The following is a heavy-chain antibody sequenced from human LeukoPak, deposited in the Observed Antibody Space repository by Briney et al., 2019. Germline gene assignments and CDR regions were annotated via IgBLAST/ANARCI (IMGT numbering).Heavy chain of an antibody. CDR1: GGTFSSYA. V-gene: IGHV1-69*04. CDR3: ASGKDKVRLAPGRLLPDAFDI. CDR2: IIPILGIA. Sequence: GASVKVSCKASGGTFSSYAISWVRQATGQGLEWMGRIIPILGIANYAQKFQGRVTITADKSTSTAYMELISLRSEDTAVYYCASGKDKVRLAPGRLLPDAFDIWGQGTMVTVSS. J-gene: IGHJ3*02. D-gene: IGHD2-15*01.